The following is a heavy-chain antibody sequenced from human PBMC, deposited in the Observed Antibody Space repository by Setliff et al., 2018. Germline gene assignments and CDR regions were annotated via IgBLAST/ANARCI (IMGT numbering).Heavy chain of an antibody. J-gene: IGHJ4*02. CDR1: GGSISSSSYY. CDR3: ARDRITIFGVVIPFDY. Sequence: SETLSLTCIVSGGSISSSSYYWGWIRQPPGKGLEWIGSIYYSGSTYYNPSLKSRVTISVDTSKNQFSLKLSSVTAADTAVYYCARDRITIFGVVIPFDYWGQGTLVTVSS. V-gene: IGHV4-39*07. CDR2: IYYSGST. D-gene: IGHD3-3*01.